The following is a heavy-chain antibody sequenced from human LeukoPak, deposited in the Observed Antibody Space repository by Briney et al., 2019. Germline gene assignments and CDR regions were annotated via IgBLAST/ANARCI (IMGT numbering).Heavy chain of an antibody. CDR1: GGSFSGYY. J-gene: IGHJ5*02. CDR2: INHSGST. V-gene: IGHV4-34*01. CDR3: ARGPYYDFWSGSPNNWFDP. Sequence: SETLSLTCAVYGGSFSGYYWSWIRQPPGKGLEWIGEINHSGSTNYNPSLKSRVTISVDKSKNQFSLKLSSVTAADTAVYYCARGPYYDFWSGSPNNWFDPWGQGTLVTVSS. D-gene: IGHD3-3*01.